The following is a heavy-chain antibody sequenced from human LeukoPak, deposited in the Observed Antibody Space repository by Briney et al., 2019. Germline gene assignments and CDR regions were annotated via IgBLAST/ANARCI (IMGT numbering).Heavy chain of an antibody. CDR1: GFTFSSYG. D-gene: IGHD6-6*01. Sequence: GRSLRLSCAASGFTFSSYGMHWVRQAPGKGLEWVAVISYDGSNKYYADSVKGRFTISRDNSKNTLYLQMNSLRAEDTAVYYCAKASRSSSLDYWGQGTLVTVSS. J-gene: IGHJ4*02. CDR3: AKASRSSSLDY. V-gene: IGHV3-30*18. CDR2: ISYDGSNK.